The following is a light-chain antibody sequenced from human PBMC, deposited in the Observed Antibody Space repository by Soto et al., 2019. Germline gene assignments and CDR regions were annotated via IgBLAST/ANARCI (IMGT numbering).Light chain of an antibody. CDR1: MRDVGAYNL. J-gene: IGLJ1*01. Sequence: QSVLTQPASVSGSAGQSITISCSGTMRDVGAYNLVSWYQQHPGTAPKLMIYEVNNRPSGVSNRFSGSKSGNTASLTISGLQAEDEADYYCNSYTSSTTDVFGTGTKLTVL. CDR2: EVN. V-gene: IGLV2-14*01. CDR3: NSYTSSTTDV.